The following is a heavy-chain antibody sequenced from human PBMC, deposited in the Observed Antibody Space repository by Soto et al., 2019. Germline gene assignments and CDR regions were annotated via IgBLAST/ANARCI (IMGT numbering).Heavy chain of an antibody. CDR1: GYTFTSYG. J-gene: IGHJ4*02. CDR2: ISAYNGNT. Sequence: QVQLVQSGAEVKKPGASVKVSCKASGYTFTSYGISWVRQAPGQGLEWMGWISAYNGNTNYAQKLQGRVTMTTDTSTSTPYMELRSLRSDDTAVYYCASAGFDCSSTSCYYFDYWGQGTLVTVSS. V-gene: IGHV1-18*01. CDR3: ASAGFDCSSTSCYYFDY. D-gene: IGHD2-2*01.